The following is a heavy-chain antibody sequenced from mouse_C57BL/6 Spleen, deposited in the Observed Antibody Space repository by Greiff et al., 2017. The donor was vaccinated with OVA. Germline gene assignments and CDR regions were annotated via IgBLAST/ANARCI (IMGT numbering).Heavy chain of an antibody. CDR1: GFTFSSYG. CDR3: ARQGSYEGYFDV. Sequence: EVKLVESGGDLVKPGGSLKLSCAASGFTFSSYGMSWVRQTPDKRLEWVATISSGGSYTYYPDSVKGRFTISRDNAKNTLYLQMSSLKSEDTAMYYCARQGSYEGYFDVWGTGTTVTVSS. V-gene: IGHV5-6*01. J-gene: IGHJ1*03. D-gene: IGHD2-3*01. CDR2: ISSGGSYT.